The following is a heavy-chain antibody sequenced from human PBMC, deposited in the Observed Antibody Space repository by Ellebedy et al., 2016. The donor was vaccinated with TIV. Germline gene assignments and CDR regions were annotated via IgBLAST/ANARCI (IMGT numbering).Heavy chain of an antibody. CDR2: IYYSGST. Sequence: MPSETLSLTCTVSGGSISSYYWSWIRQPPGKGLEWIGYIYYSGSTNYNPALKSRVTISGDTSKNQFSLKLSSVTAADTAVYYCARVRQLVRNFDFDYWGQGTLVTVSS. CDR3: ARVRQLVRNFDFDY. J-gene: IGHJ4*02. D-gene: IGHD6-6*01. V-gene: IGHV4-59*01. CDR1: GGSISSYY.